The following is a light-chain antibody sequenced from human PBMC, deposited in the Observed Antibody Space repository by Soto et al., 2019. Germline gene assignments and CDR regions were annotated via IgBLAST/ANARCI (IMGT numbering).Light chain of an antibody. CDR1: QDISHY. Sequence: DIDLRRSPSAMSASVGDRVTITCRASQDISHYLAWFQQKPGKVPKRLIFAVSNLESGVPSRFRGSGSGTEFTLTIPSLQPEDFATYYCLQHNSYPWTFGQGTKVDI. CDR2: AVS. V-gene: IGKV1-17*03. CDR3: LQHNSYPWT. J-gene: IGKJ1*01.